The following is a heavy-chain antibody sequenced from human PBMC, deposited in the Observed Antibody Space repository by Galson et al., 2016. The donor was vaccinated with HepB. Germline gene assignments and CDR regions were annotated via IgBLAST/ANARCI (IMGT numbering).Heavy chain of an antibody. Sequence: CAISGDSVSSNSAAWNWIRQSPSRGLEWLGRIYYRSRWYDDYAVSVKSRIAIDPDTFKNQFSLQLKSVTPEDTAVYYCSRGDQFHNWDYNYGMDVWGQGTPVTVSS. J-gene: IGHJ6*02. CDR1: GDSVSSNSAA. D-gene: IGHD1-7*01. CDR3: SRGDQFHNWDYNYGMDV. V-gene: IGHV6-1*01. CDR2: IYYRSRWYD.